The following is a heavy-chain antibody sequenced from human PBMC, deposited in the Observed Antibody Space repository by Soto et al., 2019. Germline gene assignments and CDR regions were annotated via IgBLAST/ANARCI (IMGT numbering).Heavy chain of an antibody. CDR2: ISAHNDNT. Sequence: QVHRVQSGAEVRKPGASVKVSCKGSGYTFTSYGIAWVRQAPGQGLEWMGWISAHNDNTNYAQNVQGRVTVTRDTSTSTAYMELRNLRSDYTAVYDCARGRYGDYWGQGALVTVSS. CDR1: GYTFTSYG. J-gene: IGHJ4*02. V-gene: IGHV1-18*01. D-gene: IGHD1-1*01. CDR3: ARGRYGDY.